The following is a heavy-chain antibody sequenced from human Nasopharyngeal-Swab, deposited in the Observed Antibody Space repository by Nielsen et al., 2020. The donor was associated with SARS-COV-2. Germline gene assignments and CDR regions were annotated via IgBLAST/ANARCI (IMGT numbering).Heavy chain of an antibody. CDR3: VRGPYYYGSGFNWFDP. CDR2: IKCDGSEK. CDR1: GFTFSSSW. D-gene: IGHD3-10*01. V-gene: IGHV3-52*01. J-gene: IGHJ5*02. Sequence: GGSLRLSCAASGFTFSSSWMHWVCQAPEKGLEWVADIKCDGSEKYYVDSVKGRLTISRDNAKKSLYLQVTSLRAEDMTVYYCVRGPYYYGSGFNWFDPWGHGTLVTVSS.